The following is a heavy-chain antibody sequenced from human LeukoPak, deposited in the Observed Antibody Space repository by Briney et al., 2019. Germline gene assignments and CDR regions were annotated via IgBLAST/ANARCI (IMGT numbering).Heavy chain of an antibody. CDR1: GFTFDDYA. J-gene: IGHJ4*02. D-gene: IGHD2-15*01. Sequence: PGGSLRLSCAASGFTFDDYAMHWVRQAPGKGLEWVSGTTWNSGSIGYADSVKGRFTISRDNAKNSLYLQMNSLRAEDTALYYCAKKGTAATLDYWGQGTLDTVSS. CDR3: AKKGTAATLDY. V-gene: IGHV3-9*01. CDR2: TTWNSGSI.